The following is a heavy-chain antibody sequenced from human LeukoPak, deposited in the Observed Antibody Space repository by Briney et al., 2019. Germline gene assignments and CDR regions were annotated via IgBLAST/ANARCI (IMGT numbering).Heavy chain of an antibody. CDR1: GGSFSAHY. J-gene: IGHJ4*02. V-gene: IGHV4-34*01. Sequence: SETLSLTCAVYGGSFSAHYWSCLRQPPGKGLEWIGEIDHRGSTNYHPSLKSRVTISVDTSKNQFSLRLTSVTAADTAVYYCASGQTYLDYWGQGTLVTVSS. CDR3: ASGQTYLDY. CDR2: IDHRGST.